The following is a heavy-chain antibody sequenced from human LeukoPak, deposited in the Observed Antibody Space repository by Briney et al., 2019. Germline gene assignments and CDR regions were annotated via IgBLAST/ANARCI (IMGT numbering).Heavy chain of an antibody. D-gene: IGHD3-22*01. CDR3: ARLYYDVSGYFDY. CDR2: IYPDDSET. J-gene: IGHJ4*02. Sequence: GESLKISCKGSGYSFTSFWIGWVRQMPGKGLDWMGIIYPDDSETIYSPSFQGQVTFSVDKSITTAYPHWSSLKASDTAMFYCARLYYDVSGYFDYWGQGTLVTVSS. V-gene: IGHV5-51*01. CDR1: GYSFTSFW.